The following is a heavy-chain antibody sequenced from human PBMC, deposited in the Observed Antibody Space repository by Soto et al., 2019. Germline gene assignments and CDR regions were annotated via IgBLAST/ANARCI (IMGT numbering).Heavy chain of an antibody. CDR1: DGSISSGGYY. J-gene: IGHJ4*02. CDR3: AREKNGDYYFDY. V-gene: IGHV4-31*03. CDR2: IYYSGST. Sequence: SDTCSVADGSISSGGYYRSRKSQHPGKGLEWIGYIYYSGSTYYNPSLKSRVTISVDTSKNQFSLKLSSVTAADTAVYYCAREKNGDYYFDYWGQGTLVTVSS. D-gene: IGHD4-17*01.